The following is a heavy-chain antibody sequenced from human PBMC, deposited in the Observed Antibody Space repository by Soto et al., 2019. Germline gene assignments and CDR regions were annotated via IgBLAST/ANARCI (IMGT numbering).Heavy chain of an antibody. V-gene: IGHV3-23*01. J-gene: IGHJ4*02. CDR1: GFTFSSYA. Sequence: GGSLRLSCAASGFTFSSYAMSWVRQAPGKGLEWVSSISGSGGSTYYADSVKGRFTISRDNSKNTLYLQMNSLRAEDTAVYYCTKDHTPNLRCLEWLSSPFDYWGQGTLVTVSS. D-gene: IGHD3-3*01. CDR2: ISGSGGST. CDR3: TKDHTPNLRCLEWLSSPFDY.